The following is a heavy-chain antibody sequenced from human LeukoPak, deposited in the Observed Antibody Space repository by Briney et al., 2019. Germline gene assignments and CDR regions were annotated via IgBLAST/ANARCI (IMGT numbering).Heavy chain of an antibody. J-gene: IGHJ1*01. V-gene: IGHV3-48*03. CDR2: ISWSGSTI. CDR1: GFTFSNYE. Sequence: GGSLRLSCSASGFTFSNYEMNWVRQAPGKGLVWVSYISWSGSTIYYADSVKGRFPISRDNAKSSLYLQMNSLRADDTAVYYCATNRGYFFRWFQHWGQGTLVTVSS. CDR3: ATNRGYFFRWFQH. D-gene: IGHD3-22*01.